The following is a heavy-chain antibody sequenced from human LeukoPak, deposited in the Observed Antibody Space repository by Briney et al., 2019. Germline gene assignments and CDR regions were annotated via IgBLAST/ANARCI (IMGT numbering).Heavy chain of an antibody. CDR2: ISSTGGTT. J-gene: IGHJ4*02. V-gene: IGHV3-23*01. CDR1: GITFSSYG. Sequence: GGSLRLSCAASGITFSSYGMSWVRQAPGKGLEWVSSISSTGGTTYYADSVKGRFTISRDNSKNTLYLQMNSLRAEDTAVYYCAKSRWDTAMASLDYWGQGTLVTVSS. CDR3: AKSRWDTAMASLDY. D-gene: IGHD5-18*01.